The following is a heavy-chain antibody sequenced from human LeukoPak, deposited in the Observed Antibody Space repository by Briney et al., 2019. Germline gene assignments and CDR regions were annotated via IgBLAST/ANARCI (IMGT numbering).Heavy chain of an antibody. D-gene: IGHD2-2*01. V-gene: IGHV3-21*01. CDR3: ARGYCSSTSCSELGHY. J-gene: IGHJ4*02. Sequence: GGSLRLSCAASGFTFSSYSMNWVRQAPGKGLEWVSSISSRSSYIYYADSVKGRFTISRDNAKNSLYLQMNSLRAEDTAVYYCARGYCSSTSCSELGHYWGQGTLVTVSS. CDR1: GFTFSSYS. CDR2: ISSRSSYI.